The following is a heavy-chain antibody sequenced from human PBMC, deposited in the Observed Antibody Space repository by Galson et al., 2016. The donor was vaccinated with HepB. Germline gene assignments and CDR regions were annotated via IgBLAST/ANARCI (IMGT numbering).Heavy chain of an antibody. J-gene: IGHJ4*02. CDR3: AFGAWLDY. V-gene: IGHV3-7*01. CDR2: IKKDGSET. CDR1: GFAFSTFW. Sequence: SLRLSCAVSGFAFSTFWMTWVRLVPGKGLEYLANIKKDGSETHYADSVGGRFTISRDNAKNTLFLQMTNLRVEDTAVYYCAFGAWLDYWGQGTLVTVSS. D-gene: IGHD2-21*02.